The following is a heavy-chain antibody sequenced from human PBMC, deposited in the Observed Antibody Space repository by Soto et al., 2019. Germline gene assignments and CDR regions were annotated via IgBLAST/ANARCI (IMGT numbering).Heavy chain of an antibody. Sequence: PAESLRLSCITSGVTFGSYAMSWVRQAPAKGLDWVSTSGSTSKTYYATCMKGRSPTSRDISRNTLYLQMSSLRAEATAVYYCATRIGSSKYFFDYWGQGALVTVS. CDR1: GVTFGSYA. CDR2: SGSTSKT. J-gene: IGHJ4*02. V-gene: IGHV3-23*01. CDR3: ATRIGSSKYFFDY.